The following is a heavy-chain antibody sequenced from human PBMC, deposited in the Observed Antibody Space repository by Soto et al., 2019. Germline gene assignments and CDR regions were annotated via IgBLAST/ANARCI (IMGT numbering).Heavy chain of an antibody. CDR2: ISPNNGAT. V-gene: IGHV1-18*01. Sequence: QVQLVQSGAEVQKPGASVKVSCKASGYIFPDYGISWVRQVPGQGLEWMRWISPNNGATNYAQKFQGRVTMTTDTSTSTAYMELRSLRSDDTAVYYCARDPGGATGFDPWGQGTLVTVSS. D-gene: IGHD1-1*01. CDR3: ARDPGGATGFDP. CDR1: GYIFPDYG. J-gene: IGHJ5*02.